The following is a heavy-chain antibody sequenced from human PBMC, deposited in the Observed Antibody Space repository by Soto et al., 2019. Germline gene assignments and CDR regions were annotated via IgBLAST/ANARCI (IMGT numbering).Heavy chain of an antibody. CDR3: ARGSRPSSWYVIYYYYGMDV. CDR1: GYTFTSYD. V-gene: IGHV1-8*01. D-gene: IGHD6-13*01. J-gene: IGHJ6*02. CDR2: MNPNSGNT. Sequence: QVQLVQSGAEVKKPGASVKVSCKVSGYTFTSYDINWVRQATGQGLEWRGCMNPNSGNTDYAQKFQGRVTMNRNTSISTAYMELSSLRSEDTAVYYGARGSRPSSWYVIYYYYGMDVWGQGTTVTVS.